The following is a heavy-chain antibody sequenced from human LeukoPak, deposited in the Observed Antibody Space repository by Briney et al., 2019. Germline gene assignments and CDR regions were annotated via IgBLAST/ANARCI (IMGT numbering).Heavy chain of an antibody. Sequence: PGGSLRLSCAASGFTFSSYAMSWVRQAPGKGLEWVSAISGSGGSTYYADSVKGRFTISRDNSKNTLYLQMNSLRAEDTAVYYCAKRHFNYYDSRLGLDYYYYYGMDVWGQGTTVTVSS. J-gene: IGHJ6*02. V-gene: IGHV3-23*01. CDR1: GFTFSSYA. CDR3: AKRHFNYYDSRLGLDYYYYYGMDV. CDR2: ISGSGGST. D-gene: IGHD3-22*01.